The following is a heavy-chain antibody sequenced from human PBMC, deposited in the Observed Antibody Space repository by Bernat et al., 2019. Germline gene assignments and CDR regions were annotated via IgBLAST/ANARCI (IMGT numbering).Heavy chain of an antibody. CDR2: IWYDGSNK. CDR1: GFTFSSYG. J-gene: IGHJ6*02. V-gene: IGHV3-33*01. D-gene: IGHD3-10*01. CDR3: AREYYYGSGSPFPYYYGMDV. Sequence: QVQLVESGGGVVQPGRSLRLSCAASGFTFSSYGMHWVRQAPGKGLEWVAVIWYDGSNKYYADSVKGRITISRDNSKNTLYLQMNSLRAEDTAVYYCAREYYYGSGSPFPYYYGMDVWGQGTTVTVSS.